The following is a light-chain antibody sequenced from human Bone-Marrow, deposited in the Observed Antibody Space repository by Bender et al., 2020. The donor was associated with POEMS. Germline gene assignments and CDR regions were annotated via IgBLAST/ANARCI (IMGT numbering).Light chain of an antibody. J-gene: IGLJ1*01. Sequence: QSALTQPASVSGSPGQSITISCTGTSNDVGNSNHVSWYQQHPGKAPKLIIYDVSDRPSGVSDRFSGSKSGNTASLTISGLRAEDEADYYCSSYTASNTFVFGTGTKVTVL. CDR2: DVS. V-gene: IGLV2-14*02. CDR3: SSYTASNTFV. CDR1: SNDVGNSNH.